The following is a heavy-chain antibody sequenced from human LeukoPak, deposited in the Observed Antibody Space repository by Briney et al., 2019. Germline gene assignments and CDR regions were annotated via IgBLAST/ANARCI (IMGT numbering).Heavy chain of an antibody. CDR2: ISWNSGSI. J-gene: IGHJ4*02. CDR3: AKAVPPEYSSSYLFDY. Sequence: GRSLRLSCAASGFTFDDYAMHWVRQAPGKGLAWVSGISWNSGSIGYADSVKGRFTISRDNAKNSLYLQMNSLRAEDTALYYCAKAVPPEYSSSYLFDYWGQGTLVTVSS. D-gene: IGHD6-6*01. CDR1: GFTFDDYA. V-gene: IGHV3-9*01.